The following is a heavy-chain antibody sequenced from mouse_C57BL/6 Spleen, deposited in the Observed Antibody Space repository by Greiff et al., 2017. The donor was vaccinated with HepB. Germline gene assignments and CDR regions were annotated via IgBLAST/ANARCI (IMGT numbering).Heavy chain of an antibody. V-gene: IGHV3-6*01. D-gene: IGHD1-1*01. CDR3: ARVDYGSSYVGYFDV. J-gene: IGHJ1*03. CDR2: ISYDGSN. CDR1: GYSITSGYY. Sequence: EVQLVESGPGLVKPSQSLSLTCSVTGYSITSGYYWNWIRQFPGNKLEWKGYISYDGSNNYNPSLKNRISITRDTSKNQFFLKLNSVTTEDTATYYCARVDYGSSYVGYFDVWGTGTTVTVSS.